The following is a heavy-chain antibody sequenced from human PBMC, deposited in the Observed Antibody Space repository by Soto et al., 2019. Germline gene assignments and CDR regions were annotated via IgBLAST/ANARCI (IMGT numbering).Heavy chain of an antibody. V-gene: IGHV3-21*01. J-gene: IGHJ6*02. CDR2: ISSSSSYI. D-gene: IGHD3-22*01. Sequence: PGGSLRLSCAASGFTFSSYSMNWVRQAPGKGLEWVSSISSSSSYIYYADSVKGRFTISRDNAKNSLYLQMNSLRVEDTAVYYCARVVVVIPPGYYYAMDVWGQGTTVTVSS. CDR1: GFTFSSYS. CDR3: ARVVVVIPPGYYYAMDV.